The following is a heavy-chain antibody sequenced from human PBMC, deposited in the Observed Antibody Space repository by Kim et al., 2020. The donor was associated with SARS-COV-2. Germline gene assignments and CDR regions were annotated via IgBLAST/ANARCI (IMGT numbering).Heavy chain of an antibody. Sequence: GGSLRLSCAASGFTFSSYAMHWVRQAPGKGLEWVAVISYDGSNKYYADSVKGRFTISRDNSKNTLYLQMNSLRAEDTAVYYCAREDSGYYLVDWGQGTLVTVSS. CDR2: ISYDGSNK. CDR1: GFTFSSYA. D-gene: IGHD5-12*01. CDR3: AREDSGYYLVD. J-gene: IGHJ4*02. V-gene: IGHV3-30-3*01.